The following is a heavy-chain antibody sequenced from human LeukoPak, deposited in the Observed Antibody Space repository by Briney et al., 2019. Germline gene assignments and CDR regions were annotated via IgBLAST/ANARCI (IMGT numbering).Heavy chain of an antibody. V-gene: IGHV3-30*02. CDR3: AKDFSGYSSSWPERSDY. D-gene: IGHD6-13*01. Sequence: GGSLRLSCAASGFTFSSYGMHWVRQAPGKGLEWVAFIRYDGSNKYYADSVKGRFTISRDNSKNTLYLQMNSLRAEDTAVYYCAKDFSGYSSSWPERSDYWGQGTLVTVSS. J-gene: IGHJ4*02. CDR1: GFTFSSYG. CDR2: IRYDGSNK.